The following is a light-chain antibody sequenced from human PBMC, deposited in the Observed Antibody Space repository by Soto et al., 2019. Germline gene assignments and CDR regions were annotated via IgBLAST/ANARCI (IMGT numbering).Light chain of an antibody. CDR1: SNDVGGHDY. V-gene: IGLV2-14*03. CDR3: ASYTSSSTLV. CDR2: YVL. J-gene: IGLJ1*01. Sequence: QSALTQPASVSGSPGQSITISCTGTSNDVGGHDYVSWYQQHPGKAPKLMIYYVLSRPSGFSDRFSGSKSGHTASLTISGLRPEDEADYYCASYTSSSTLVFGTGTKVTVL.